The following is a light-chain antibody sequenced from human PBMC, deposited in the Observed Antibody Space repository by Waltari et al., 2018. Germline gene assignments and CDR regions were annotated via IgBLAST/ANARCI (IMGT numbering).Light chain of an antibody. Sequence: IVMTQSPATLSVSPGEIATLSCRASQRISTNLAWFQEKPGQAPSLLIYGASTRATGVPARFSGSGSGTYFTLDISSLRSEDFAVYYCQHYDKWLRYSFGQGTKVEIK. CDR1: QRISTN. CDR2: GAS. V-gene: IGKV3-15*01. J-gene: IGKJ2*01. CDR3: QHYDKWLRYS.